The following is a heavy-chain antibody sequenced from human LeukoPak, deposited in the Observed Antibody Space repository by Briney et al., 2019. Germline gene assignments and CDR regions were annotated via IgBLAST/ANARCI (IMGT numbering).Heavy chain of an antibody. V-gene: IGHV3-7*03. Sequence: GGSLRLSCAASGFTFSNYWMTWVRQAPGKGLEWVANINRDGSERYYVDSVKGRFTISRDDAKSSLYLQMNSLSAEDTAVYYCARIQIAARPGYYYYGMDVWGQGTTVTVSS. CDR2: INRDGSER. CDR1: GFTFSNYW. J-gene: IGHJ6*02. CDR3: ARIQIAARPGYYYYGMDV. D-gene: IGHD6-6*01.